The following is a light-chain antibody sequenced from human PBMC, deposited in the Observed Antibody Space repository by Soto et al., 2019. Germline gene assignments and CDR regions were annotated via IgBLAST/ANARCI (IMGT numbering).Light chain of an antibody. J-gene: IGKJ1*01. CDR1: QNIRSNY. CDR2: GAI. Sequence: VLRQSPGTLSLSPGQRATLSCRASQNIRSNYIAWFQQKPGQPPRLLIYGAINRATGIPARLSGSGSGTEFTLTISSLEPEDFVVYYCQQYHSPPLTFGPGTKVDIK. V-gene: IGKV3-20*01. CDR3: QQYHSPPLT.